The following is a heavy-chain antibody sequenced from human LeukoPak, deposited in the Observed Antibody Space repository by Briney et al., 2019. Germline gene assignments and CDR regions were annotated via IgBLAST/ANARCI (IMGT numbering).Heavy chain of an antibody. J-gene: IGHJ3*02. V-gene: IGHV1-69*13. CDR2: IIPIFGTA. D-gene: IGHD2-21*01. Sequence: ASVKVSCKASGGTFSSYAISWVRQAPGQGLEWMGGIIPIFGTANYAQKFQGRVTITADESTSTAYMELSSLRSEDTAVYYCARDQGVVVPGPIAFDIWGQGTMVTVSS. CDR3: ARDQGVVVPGPIAFDI. CDR1: GGTFSSYA.